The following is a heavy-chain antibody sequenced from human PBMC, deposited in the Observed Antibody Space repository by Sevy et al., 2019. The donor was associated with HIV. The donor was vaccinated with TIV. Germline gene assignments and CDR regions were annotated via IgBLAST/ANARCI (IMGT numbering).Heavy chain of an antibody. J-gene: IGHJ5*02. Sequence: ASVKVSCKASGYTFTSYGISWVRQAPGQGLEWMGWISAYNGNTNYSQKLQGRVTMTTDTSTSTAYMELRSLRSDDTAVYYCARDGSGSSYGQYNWFDPWGQRTLVTVSS. CDR2: ISAYNGNT. CDR1: GYTFTSYG. V-gene: IGHV1-18*01. CDR3: ARDGSGSSYGQYNWFDP. D-gene: IGHD3-10*01.